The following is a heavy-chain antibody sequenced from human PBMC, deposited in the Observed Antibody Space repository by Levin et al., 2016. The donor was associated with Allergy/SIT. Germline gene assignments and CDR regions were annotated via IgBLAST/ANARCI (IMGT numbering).Heavy chain of an antibody. V-gene: IGHV3-7*01. D-gene: IGHD1-1*01. CDR3: AREFKSYTSVILYNSGLDV. CDR1: GFAFHSHS. J-gene: IGHJ6*02. CDR2: INEDGSEE. Sequence: GGSLRLSCVASGFAFHSHSMNWVRQAPGKGLEWVANINEDGSEEAYVDSVKGRFTISRDNGNRLLFLQMKGLRVEDTAVYFCAREFKSYTSVILYNSGLDVWGRGTTLTVSS.